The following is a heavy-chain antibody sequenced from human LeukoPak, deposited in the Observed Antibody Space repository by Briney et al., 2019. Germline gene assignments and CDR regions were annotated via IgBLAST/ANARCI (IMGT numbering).Heavy chain of an antibody. J-gene: IGHJ4*02. Sequence: PGGSLRLSCVASGFTFSRYRMNWVRQAPGKGLEWVAVIWNDGSNKYYADSVKGRFTISRDNSKNTLYLQMNSLRAEDTAVYSCARASGPFDYWGQGTLVTVSS. CDR3: ARASGPFDY. CDR2: IWNDGSNK. CDR1: GFTFSRYR. D-gene: IGHD3-10*01. V-gene: IGHV3-33*07.